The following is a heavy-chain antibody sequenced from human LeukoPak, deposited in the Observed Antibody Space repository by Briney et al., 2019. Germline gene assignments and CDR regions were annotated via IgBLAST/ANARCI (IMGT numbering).Heavy chain of an antibody. V-gene: IGHV3-74*01. D-gene: IGHD3-22*01. J-gene: IGHJ1*01. CDR1: GFTFSSYW. CDR2: IKSDGST. CDR3: ARAPSEIGGYYPEYFRH. Sequence: GGSLRLSCAASGFTFSSYWMHSVRQAPGKGLVWVSRIKSDGSTNYADSVKGRFTISRDNAKNTESLQMNSLRAEDTGVYYCARAPSEIGGYYPEYFRHWGQGTLVTVSS.